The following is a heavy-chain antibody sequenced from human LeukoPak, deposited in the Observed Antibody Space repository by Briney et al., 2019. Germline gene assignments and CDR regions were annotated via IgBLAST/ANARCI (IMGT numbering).Heavy chain of an antibody. CDR2: ISSSSSYI. J-gene: IGHJ4*02. D-gene: IGHD3-3*01. Sequence: GGSLRLSCAASGFTFSSYSMNWVRQAPGKGLEWVSSISSSSSYIYYADSVKGRFTISRDNAKNSLYLQVNSLRAEDTAVYYCARPVYDFWSGLDYWGQGTLVTVSS. CDR3: ARPVYDFWSGLDY. V-gene: IGHV3-21*01. CDR1: GFTFSSYS.